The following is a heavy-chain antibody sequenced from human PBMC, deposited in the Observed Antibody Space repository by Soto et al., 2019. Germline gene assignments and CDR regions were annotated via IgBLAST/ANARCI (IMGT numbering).Heavy chain of an antibody. CDR1: GGSISSGGYY. J-gene: IGHJ3*02. CDR3: AREEGAITMIVGHAFDI. V-gene: IGHV4-31*03. Sequence: QVQLQESGPGLVKPSQTLSLTCTVSGGSISSGGYYWSWIRQHPGKGLEWIGYIYYSGSTYYNPSLKSRVTLLVDTSKNQFSLKLSSVTAAETAVYYCAREEGAITMIVGHAFDIWGQGTMVTVSS. CDR2: IYYSGST. D-gene: IGHD3-22*01.